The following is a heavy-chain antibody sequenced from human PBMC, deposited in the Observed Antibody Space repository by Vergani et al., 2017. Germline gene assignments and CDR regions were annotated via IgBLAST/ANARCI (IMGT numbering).Heavy chain of an antibody. CDR1: GGSISSYY. D-gene: IGHD6-19*01. J-gene: IGHJ4*02. CDR2: IYYSGST. Sequence: QVQLQESGPGLVKPSETLSLTCTVSGGSISSYYWRWIRQPPGKGLEWIGYIYYSGSTNYNPSLMSRVTISVDTAKNQFSLKLSSVTAADTAVYYCARNLVTVAGRYFDYWGEGTLVTVSS. CDR3: ARNLVTVAGRYFDY. V-gene: IGHV4-59*01.